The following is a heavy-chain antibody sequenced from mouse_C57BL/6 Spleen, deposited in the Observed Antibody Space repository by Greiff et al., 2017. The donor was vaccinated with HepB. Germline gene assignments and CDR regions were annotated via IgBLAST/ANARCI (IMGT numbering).Heavy chain of an antibody. V-gene: IGHV7-3*01. CDR1: GFTFTDYY. J-gene: IGHJ1*03. CDR2: IRNKANGYTT. Sequence: EVKLMESGGGLVQPGGSLSLSCAASGFTFTDYYMSWVRQPPGKALEWLGFIRNKANGYTTEYSASVKGRFTISRDNSQSILYLQMNALRAEDSATYYCARSLSSSYGYFDVWGTGTTVTVSS. CDR3: ARSLSSSYGYFDV. D-gene: IGHD1-1*01.